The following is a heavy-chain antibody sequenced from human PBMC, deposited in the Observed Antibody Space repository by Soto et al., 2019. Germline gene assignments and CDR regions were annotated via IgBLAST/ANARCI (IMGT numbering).Heavy chain of an antibody. Sequence: GGSLRLSCAASGFTFSSYGMHWVRQAPGKGLEWVAVISYDGSNKYYADSVKGRFTISRDNSKNTLYLQMNSLRAEDTAVYYCAKVSREYDFWTQTYYYYYMDVWGKGTTVTVAS. V-gene: IGHV3-30*18. D-gene: IGHD3-3*01. J-gene: IGHJ6*03. CDR3: AKVSREYDFWTQTYYYYYMDV. CDR1: GFTFSSYG. CDR2: ISYDGSNK.